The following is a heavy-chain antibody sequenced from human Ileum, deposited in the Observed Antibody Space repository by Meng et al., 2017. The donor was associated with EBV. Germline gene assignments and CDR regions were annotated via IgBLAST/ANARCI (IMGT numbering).Heavy chain of an antibody. CDR1: VGSFSCSSYR. D-gene: IGHD3-10*02. Sequence: QGWGPGLAILPEPRALPGSVSVGSFSCSSYRVLWVRQSPGRGLEWVGHTYDSEIIYSPSFQGRVTISIYTAKTQFFLKLPSVTAADAAMAYCSYSRVVRGGVGSWGQGTLVTVSS. J-gene: IGHJ4*02. CDR3: SYSRVVRGGVGS. V-gene: IGHV4-61*01. CDR2: TYDSEI.